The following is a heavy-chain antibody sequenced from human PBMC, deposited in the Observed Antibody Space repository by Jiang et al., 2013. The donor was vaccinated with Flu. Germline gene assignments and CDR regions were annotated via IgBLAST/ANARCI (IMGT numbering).Heavy chain of an antibody. V-gene: IGHV3-23*04. Sequence: VQLVESGGDLVQPGGSLRLSCAASGFTFRKYVMSWIRRAPGKGLEWVSVISESGGSTYYADSVKGRFTISRDNSKNTLFLQMSGLRADDTAIYYCAKRRVVLLLDDNYKYGMDVWGQGTTVTVSS. CDR3: AKRRVVLLLDDNYKYGMDV. CDR1: GFTFRKYV. D-gene: IGHD3-16*01. CDR2: ISESGGST. J-gene: IGHJ6*02.